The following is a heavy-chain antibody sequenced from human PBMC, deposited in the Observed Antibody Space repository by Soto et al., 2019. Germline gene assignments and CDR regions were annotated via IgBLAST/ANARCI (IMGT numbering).Heavy chain of an antibody. J-gene: IGHJ4*02. Sequence: SGPTLVNPTQTLTLTCTFSGFSLTTNRVVVGWVRQPPGKAPSWLAFIYGDDDKRYSPSLWSRLTITKDTSKNQVVLTMTNLDPVDTANYYCVNRTTVHSDDYWGRGTLVTVYS. CDR3: VNRTTVHSDDY. CDR2: IYGDDDK. D-gene: IGHD4-17*01. V-gene: IGHV2-5*02. CDR1: GFSLTTNRVV.